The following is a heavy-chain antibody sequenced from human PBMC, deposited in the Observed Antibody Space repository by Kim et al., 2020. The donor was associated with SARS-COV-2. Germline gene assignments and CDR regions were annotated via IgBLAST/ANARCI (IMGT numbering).Heavy chain of an antibody. D-gene: IGHD3-10*01. CDR1: GGSISSYY. Sequence: SETLSLTCTVSGGSISSYYWSWIRQPPGKGLEWIGYIYYSGSTNYNPSLKSRVTISVDTSKNQFSLKLSSVTAADTAVYYCAGPGAEYFQHWGQGTLVTVSS. V-gene: IGHV4-59*01. J-gene: IGHJ1*01. CDR2: IYYSGST. CDR3: AGPGAEYFQH.